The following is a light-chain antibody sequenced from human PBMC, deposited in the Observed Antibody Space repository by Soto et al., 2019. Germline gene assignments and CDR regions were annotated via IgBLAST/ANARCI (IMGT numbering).Light chain of an antibody. CDR3: CSYAGVRNWV. CDR1: ETDIGSYNV. J-gene: IGLJ3*02. CDR2: EAT. V-gene: IGLV2-23*01. Sequence: QSALTQPASVSGSPGQSITISCTGTETDIGSYNVVSWYQQHPGKAPKLMIYEATKRPSGVPIRFSASKSGNTAALTISGLQPEDEADYYFCSYAGVRNWVFGAGTKLTVL.